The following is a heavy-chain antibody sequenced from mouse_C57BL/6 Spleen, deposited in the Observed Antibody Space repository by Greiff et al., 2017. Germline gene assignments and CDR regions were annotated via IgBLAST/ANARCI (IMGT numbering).Heavy chain of an antibody. CDR2: IHPNSGST. D-gene: IGHD2-4*01. J-gene: IGHJ3*01. CDR1: GYTFTSYW. CDR3: ATPIYYDYDRFAY. V-gene: IGHV1-64*01. Sequence: QVQLQQPGAELVKPGASVKLSCKASGYTFTSYWMHWVKQRPGQGLEWIGMIHPNSGSTNYNEKFKSKATLTVDKSSSTAYMQLSSLTSEDSVVYYCATPIYYDYDRFAYWGQGTLVTVSA.